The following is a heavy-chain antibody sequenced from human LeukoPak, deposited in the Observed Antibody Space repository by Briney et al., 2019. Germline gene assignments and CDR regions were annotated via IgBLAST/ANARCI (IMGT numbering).Heavy chain of an antibody. J-gene: IGHJ5*02. CDR1: GFTFSSYA. Sequence: PGGSLRLSCAASGFTFSSYAMSWVRQAPGKGLEWVSYISSSGSTIYYADSVKGRFTISRDNAKNSLYLQMNSLRAEDTAVYYCARDNAPTVTRFRRNWFDPWGQGTLVTVSS. V-gene: IGHV3-48*04. CDR3: ARDNAPTVTRFRRNWFDP. D-gene: IGHD4-17*01. CDR2: ISSSGSTI.